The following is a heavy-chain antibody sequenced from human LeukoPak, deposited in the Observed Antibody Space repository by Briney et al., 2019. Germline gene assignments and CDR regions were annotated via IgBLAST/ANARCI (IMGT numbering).Heavy chain of an antibody. CDR3: AREVGEELPFDY. CDR2: IWYDGSNK. Sequence: GGSLRLSCAASGFTFSSYGMHWVRQAPGKGLEWVAVIWYDGSNKYYADSVKGRFTISRDNSKNTLYLQMNSLRAEDTAVYYCAREVGEELPFDYWGQGTLVTVSS. D-gene: IGHD1-26*01. CDR1: GFTFSSYG. J-gene: IGHJ4*02. V-gene: IGHV3-33*01.